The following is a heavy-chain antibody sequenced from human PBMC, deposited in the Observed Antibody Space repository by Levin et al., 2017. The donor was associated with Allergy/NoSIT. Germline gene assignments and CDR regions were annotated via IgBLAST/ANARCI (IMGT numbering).Heavy chain of an antibody. CDR2: IYYSGST. J-gene: IGHJ4*02. V-gene: IGHV4-39*01. CDR3: ARRRGSWIFDY. D-gene: IGHD6-13*01. CDR1: GGSISSSSYY. Sequence: SETLSLTCTVSGGSISSSSYYWGWIRQPPGKGLEWIGSIYYSGSTYYNPSLKSRVTISVDTSKNQFSLKLSSVTAADTAVYYCARRRGSWIFDYWGQGTLVTVSS.